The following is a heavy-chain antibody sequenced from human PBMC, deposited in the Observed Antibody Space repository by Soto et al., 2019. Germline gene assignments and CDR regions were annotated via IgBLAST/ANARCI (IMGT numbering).Heavy chain of an antibody. CDR3: ARASLDFWSCSYYFDY. Sequence: ASVKVSCKASGYTFTSYGISWVRQAPGQGLEWMGWISAYNGNTNYAQKLQGRVTMTTDTSTSTAYMELRSLRSDDTAVYYCARASLDFWSCSYYFDYGGQETLVTVSS. D-gene: IGHD3-3*01. V-gene: IGHV1-18*01. CDR2: ISAYNGNT. J-gene: IGHJ4*02. CDR1: GYTFTSYG.